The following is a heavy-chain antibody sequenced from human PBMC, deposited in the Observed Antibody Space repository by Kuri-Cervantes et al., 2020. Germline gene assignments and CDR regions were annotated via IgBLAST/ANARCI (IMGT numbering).Heavy chain of an antibody. V-gene: IGHV3-7*03. CDR2: IEHDGSQT. J-gene: IGHJ4*02. Sequence: GESLKISCKASGFSFSKLWMNWVRQAPGKGLEWVANIEHDGSQTNYVDSVKGRFTISRDNAKNSLYLQMNSLRAEDTAVYYCAKDAGLRGVFDYWGQGTLVTVSS. D-gene: IGHD3-10*01. CDR1: GFSFSKLW. CDR3: AKDAGLRGVFDY.